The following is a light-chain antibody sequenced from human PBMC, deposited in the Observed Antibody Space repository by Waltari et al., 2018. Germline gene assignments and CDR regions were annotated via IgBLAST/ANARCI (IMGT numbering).Light chain of an antibody. CDR2: EVS. CDR1: SSDVGGYNY. J-gene: IGLJ2*01. CDR3: SSYAGSNNVV. Sequence: QSALTQPPSASGSPGQSVTLSCTGTSSDVGGYNYVSWYQQSPGKAPKLMIYEVSKRPSGVPDRFSGSKSGNTASLTVSGLQAEDEADYYCSSYAGSNNVVFGGGTKLTVL. V-gene: IGLV2-8*01.